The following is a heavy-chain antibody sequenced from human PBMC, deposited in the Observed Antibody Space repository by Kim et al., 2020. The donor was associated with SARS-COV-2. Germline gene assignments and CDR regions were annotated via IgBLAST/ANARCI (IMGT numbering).Heavy chain of an antibody. CDR2: INSDGSST. Sequence: GGSLRLSCAASEFTFSSYWMHWVRQAPGKGLVWVSRINSDGSSTNYADSVKGRFTISRDNAKNTLYLQMNSLRAEDTAVYYCAREFGGWHPFDYWGQGTLVTVSS. D-gene: IGHD6-19*01. CDR3: AREFGGWHPFDY. V-gene: IGHV3-74*01. CDR1: EFTFSSYW. J-gene: IGHJ4*02.